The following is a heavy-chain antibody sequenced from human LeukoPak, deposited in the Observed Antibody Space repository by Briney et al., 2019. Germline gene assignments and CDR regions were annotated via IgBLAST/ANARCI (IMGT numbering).Heavy chain of an antibody. CDR2: ISSSSSTI. J-gene: IGHJ4*02. CDR1: GFTFSSYW. CDR3: ARGDRILTGSIFDY. D-gene: IGHD3-9*01. Sequence: GGSLRLSCVASGFTFSSYWMTWVRQAPGKGLEWVSYISSSSSTIYYADSVKGRFTISRDNAKNSLYLQMNSLRAEDTAVYYCARGDRILTGSIFDYWGQGTLVTVSS. V-gene: IGHV3-48*04.